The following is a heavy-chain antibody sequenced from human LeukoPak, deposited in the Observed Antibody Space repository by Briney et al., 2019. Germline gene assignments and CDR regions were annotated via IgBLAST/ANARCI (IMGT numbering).Heavy chain of an antibody. CDR1: GFTFSTYW. Sequence: GGSLRLSCAASGFTFSTYWTTWVRQAPGKGLEWVSYISSSGSTIYYADSVKGRFTISRDNAKNSLYLQMNSLRAEDTAVYYCAREVAAAGSPFDYWGQGTLVTVSS. V-gene: IGHV3-48*04. CDR3: AREVAAAGSPFDY. CDR2: ISSSGSTI. D-gene: IGHD6-13*01. J-gene: IGHJ4*02.